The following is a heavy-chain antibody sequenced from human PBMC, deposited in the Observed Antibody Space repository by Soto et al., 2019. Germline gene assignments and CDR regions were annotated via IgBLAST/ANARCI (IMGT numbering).Heavy chain of an antibody. CDR1: GYTFISYA. CDR3: ARGPGGPDGPGDY. CDR2: INAGNGNT. Sequence: QVQLVQSGAEVKKPGASVKVSCKASGYTFISYAMHWVRQAPGQRLEWMGWINAGNGNTKYSQKFQGRVTITRDTSASTAYMELSSLRSDDTAVYYCARGPGGPDGPGDYWGQGTLFTVSS. J-gene: IGHJ4*02. V-gene: IGHV1-3*01. D-gene: IGHD2-15*01.